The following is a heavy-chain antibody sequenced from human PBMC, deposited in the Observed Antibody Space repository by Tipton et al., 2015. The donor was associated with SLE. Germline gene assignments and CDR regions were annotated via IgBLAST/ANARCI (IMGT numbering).Heavy chain of an antibody. V-gene: IGHV4-39*07. Sequence: TLSLTCTVSNGSITSLYDYWGWVRQPPGKGPEYLGTIFYSGITYYNPSLKSRVTISIDTSMNQFSLRLSSVTAADTAVYYCARHRGYDYYGSGSNRPFDVWGQGTMVTVSS. CDR3: ARHRGYDYYGSGSNRPFDV. CDR2: IFYSGIT. J-gene: IGHJ3*01. CDR1: NGSITSLYDY. D-gene: IGHD3-10*01.